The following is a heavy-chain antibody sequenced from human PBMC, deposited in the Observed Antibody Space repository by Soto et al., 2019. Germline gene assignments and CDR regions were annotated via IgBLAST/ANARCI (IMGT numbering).Heavy chain of an antibody. CDR2: ISCCGGST. V-gene: IGHV3-23*01. CDR3: AKADGEQWLLPHLDQ. D-gene: IGHD6-19*01. CDR1: GFNFKKFA. J-gene: IGHJ4*02. Sequence: EVQLLESGGGVVQPGGSLRLSCVASGFNFKKFAMSWVRQAPGEGLEWVSGISCCGGSTSYADSVKGRFSIARDDSTNTLSLQMNNLRVEDTAQYYGAKADGEQWLLPHLDQWGQGTLVTVS.